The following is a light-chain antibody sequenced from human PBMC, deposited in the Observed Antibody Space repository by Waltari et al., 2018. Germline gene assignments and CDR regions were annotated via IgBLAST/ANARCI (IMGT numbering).Light chain of an antibody. Sequence: IVLSQSPVTLSLSRGERATLSCRSSQSVSRSFAWYQQKPVQAPKLLIYGASTRATGIPDRFTGSGSGTDFSLTISSLEPEDFAVYFCQHYGPIPATFGQGTKVEIK. J-gene: IGKJ1*01. V-gene: IGKV3-20*01. CDR1: QSVSRS. CDR2: GAS. CDR3: QHYGPIPAT.